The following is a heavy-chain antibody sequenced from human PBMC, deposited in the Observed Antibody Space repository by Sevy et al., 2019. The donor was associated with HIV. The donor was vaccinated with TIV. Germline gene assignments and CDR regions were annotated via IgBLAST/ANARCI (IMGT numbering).Heavy chain of an antibody. Sequence: GGSLRLSCAASGFTFSSYSMNWVRQAPGKGLEWVSYISSSSTIYYADSVKGRFTISRDNAKNSLYLQMNSLRDEDTAVYYCAREGGWDAFDIWGQGTMLTVSS. CDR1: GFTFSSYS. D-gene: IGHD3-16*01. J-gene: IGHJ3*02. CDR3: AREGGWDAFDI. CDR2: ISSSSTI. V-gene: IGHV3-48*02.